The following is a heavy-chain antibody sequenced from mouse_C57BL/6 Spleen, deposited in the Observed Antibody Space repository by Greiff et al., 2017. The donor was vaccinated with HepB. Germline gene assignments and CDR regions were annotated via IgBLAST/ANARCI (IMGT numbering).Heavy chain of an antibody. Sequence: QVQLQQPGAELVKPGASVKLSCKASGYTFTSYWMQRVKQRPGQGLEWIGEIDPSDSYTNYNQKFRGKATLTVDTSSSTAYMQLSSLTSEDSAVYYCARKALYDGYYEFAYWGQGTLVTVSA. V-gene: IGHV1-50*01. CDR1: GYTFTSYW. D-gene: IGHD2-3*01. CDR3: ARKALYDGYYEFAY. J-gene: IGHJ3*01. CDR2: IDPSDSYT.